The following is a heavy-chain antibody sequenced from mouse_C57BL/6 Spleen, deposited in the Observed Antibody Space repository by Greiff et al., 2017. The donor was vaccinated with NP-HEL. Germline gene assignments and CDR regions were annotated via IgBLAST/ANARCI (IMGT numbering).Heavy chain of an antibody. V-gene: IGHV1-50*01. Sequence: QVQLQQPGAELVKPGASVKLSCKASGYTFTSYWMQWVKQRPGQGLEWIGEIDPSDSYTNYNQKFKGKATLTVDTSSSTAYMQLSSLTSEDSAVYYCANPIGYEYDGGHYYAMDYWGQGTSVTVSS. CDR1: GYTFTSYW. CDR3: ANPIGYEYDGGHYYAMDY. D-gene: IGHD2-4*01. J-gene: IGHJ4*01. CDR2: IDPSDSYT.